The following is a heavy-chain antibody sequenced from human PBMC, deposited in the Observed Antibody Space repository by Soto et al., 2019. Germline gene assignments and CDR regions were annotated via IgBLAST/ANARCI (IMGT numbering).Heavy chain of an antibody. CDR1: GDSISSSY. V-gene: IGHV4-59*01. Sequence: QVQLQESGPGLVKPSETLSLTCTVSGDSISSSYWNGIRQAPGKGLEWIGDIVDTGSTNYNPSLKSRVTLSVDPSTNQYSLKLSSVTAADTAVYYCARGVLEWLLRDSYYYYMDVWGKGTTVTVSS. D-gene: IGHD3-3*01. CDR2: IVDTGST. J-gene: IGHJ6*03. CDR3: ARGVLEWLLRDSYYYYMDV.